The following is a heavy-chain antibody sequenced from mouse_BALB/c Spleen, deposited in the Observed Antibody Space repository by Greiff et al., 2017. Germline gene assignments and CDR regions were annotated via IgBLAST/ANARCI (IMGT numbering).Heavy chain of an antibody. Sequence: EVKVVESGGGLVKPGGSLKLSCAASGFTFSSYAMSWVRQSPEKRLEWVAEISSGGSYTYYPDTVTGRFTISRDNAKNTLYLEMSSLRSEDTAMYYCARDGTARALYAMDYWGQGTSVTVSS. CDR1: GFTFSSYA. J-gene: IGHJ4*01. CDR3: ARDGTARALYAMDY. V-gene: IGHV5-9-4*01. D-gene: IGHD3-2*01. CDR2: ISSGGSYT.